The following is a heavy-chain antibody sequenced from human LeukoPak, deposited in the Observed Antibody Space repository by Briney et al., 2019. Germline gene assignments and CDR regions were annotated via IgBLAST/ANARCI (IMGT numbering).Heavy chain of an antibody. V-gene: IGHV3-30*04. Sequence: QAGGSLRLSCAASGFTFSSYAMHWVRQAPGKGLEWVAVISYDGSNKYYADSVKGRFTISRDNSKNTLYLQMNSLRAEDTAVYYGARGKGLWLGEFLDGGDVWGKGTTVTVPS. CDR1: GFTFSSYA. CDR2: ISYDGSNK. D-gene: IGHD3-10*01. J-gene: IGHJ6*04. CDR3: ARGKGLWLGEFLDGGDV.